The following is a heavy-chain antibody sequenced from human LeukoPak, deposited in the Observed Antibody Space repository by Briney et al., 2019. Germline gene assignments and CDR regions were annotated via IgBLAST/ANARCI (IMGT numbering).Heavy chain of an antibody. D-gene: IGHD3-3*01. J-gene: IGHJ4*02. Sequence: GGSLRLSCAASGFTFSSYAMSWVRQAPGRGLEWSSAISGSGGSTYYADSVKGRFTISRDNSKNTLYLQVNSLRAEDTAVYYCAKHYDFWSGYFDYWGQGTLVTVSS. CDR2: ISGSGGST. V-gene: IGHV3-23*01. CDR1: GFTFSSYA. CDR3: AKHYDFWSGYFDY.